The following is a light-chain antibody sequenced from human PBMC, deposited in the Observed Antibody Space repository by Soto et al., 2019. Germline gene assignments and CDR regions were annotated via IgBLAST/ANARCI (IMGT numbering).Light chain of an antibody. Sequence: EIAMTQSPATLSVSPGERATLSCRASETVATNLAWYQQKPGQAPRLLISGASTRAAGISDRFRGSGSGTEFTLTISSLRSEDSAIYYCQQYFEWPPMTFGQGTKVDI. V-gene: IGKV3-15*01. CDR3: QQYFEWPPMT. CDR2: GAS. CDR1: ETVATN. J-gene: IGKJ1*01.